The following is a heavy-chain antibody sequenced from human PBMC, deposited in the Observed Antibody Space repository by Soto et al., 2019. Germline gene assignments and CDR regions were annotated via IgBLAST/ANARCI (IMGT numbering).Heavy chain of an antibody. CDR1: GGSISSGGYY. CDR3: ARILIAAAGMGDY. D-gene: IGHD6-13*01. Sequence: SETLSLTCTVSGGSISSGGYYWSWIRQHPGKGLEWIGYIYYSGSTYYNPSLKSRVTISVDTSKNQFSLKLSSVTAADTAVYYFARILIAAAGMGDYWGQGTLVTVSS. CDR2: IYYSGST. J-gene: IGHJ4*02. V-gene: IGHV4-31*03.